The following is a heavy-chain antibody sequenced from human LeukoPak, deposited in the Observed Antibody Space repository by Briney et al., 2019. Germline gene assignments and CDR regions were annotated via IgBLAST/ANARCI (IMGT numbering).Heavy chain of an antibody. D-gene: IGHD3-22*01. CDR3: ARDAAGEGRLVITWFDP. CDR1: GGSFSGYY. J-gene: IGHJ5*02. V-gene: IGHV4-34*01. Sequence: TSETLSLTCAVYGGSFSGYYWSWIRQPPGKGLEWIGEINHSGSTNYNPSLKSRVTISVDTSKNQFSLKLSSVTAAETAVYFCARDAAGEGRLVITWFDPWGQGTLVTVSS. CDR2: INHSGST.